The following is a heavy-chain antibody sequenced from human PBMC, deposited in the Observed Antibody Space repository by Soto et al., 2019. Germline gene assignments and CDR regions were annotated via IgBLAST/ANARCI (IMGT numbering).Heavy chain of an antibody. CDR3: ARSPISLKAFDI. CDR2: ISSSSSYI. CDR1: GFTFSSYS. J-gene: IGHJ3*02. D-gene: IGHD3-16*02. Sequence: GGSLRLSCAASGFTFSSYSMNWVRQAPGKGLEWVSSISSSSSYIYYADSVKGRFTISRDNAKNSLYLQMNSLRAEDTAVYYCARSPISLKAFDIWGQGTMVTVSS. V-gene: IGHV3-21*01.